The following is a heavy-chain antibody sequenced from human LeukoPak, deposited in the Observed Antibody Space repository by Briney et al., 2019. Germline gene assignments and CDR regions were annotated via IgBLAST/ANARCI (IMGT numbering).Heavy chain of an antibody. CDR1: GYTFTGYY. CDR3: ARGIAARELVDP. J-gene: IGHJ5*02. V-gene: IGHV1-2*02. Sequence: AASVKVSCKASGYTFTGYYMHWVRQAPGQGLEWMGWINPNSGGTDYAQKFQGRVTMTRDTSISTAYMELSRLRSDDTAVYYCARGIAARELVDPWGQGTLVTVSS. D-gene: IGHD6-6*01. CDR2: INPNSGGT.